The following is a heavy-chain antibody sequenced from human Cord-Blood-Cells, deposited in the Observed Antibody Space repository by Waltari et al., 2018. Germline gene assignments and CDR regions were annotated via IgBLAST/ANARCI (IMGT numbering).Heavy chain of an antibody. J-gene: IGHJ4*02. V-gene: IGHV1-69*01. CDR1: GGTFSSYA. CDR2: FSPIFVTA. Sequence: QVQLVQSGAEVKKPGSSVKVSCKASGGTFSSYAIRWVRQAPGQGLEWMGGFSPIFVTANYAQRFQGRVTITADESTSTAYMKLSSLRSEDKAVYYCARARRGWVDYWGQGTLVTVSS. D-gene: IGHD1-26*01. CDR3: ARARRGWVDY.